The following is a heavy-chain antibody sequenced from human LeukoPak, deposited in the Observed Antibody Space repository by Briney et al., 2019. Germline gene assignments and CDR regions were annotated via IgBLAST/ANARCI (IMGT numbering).Heavy chain of an antibody. J-gene: IGHJ3*01. CDR2: ISGTSSYM. CDR1: GFNFRDYS. V-gene: IGHV3-21*01. D-gene: IGHD5-12*01. Sequence: PGGSLRLSCVAYGFNFRDYSMNWVRQAPGKGLDWVSGISGTSSYMYYGDSVKGRFTVSRDNAKNSLYLQMESLRVEDTAVYYCAREGHTSGFCGAFDLWGQGTTVTISS. CDR3: AREGHTSGFCGAFDL.